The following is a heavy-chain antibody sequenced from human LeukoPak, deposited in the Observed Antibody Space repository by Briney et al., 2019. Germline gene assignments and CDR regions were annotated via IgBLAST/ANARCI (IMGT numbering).Heavy chain of an antibody. J-gene: IGHJ4*02. D-gene: IGHD1-1*01. CDR3: VRVDNESDIDY. V-gene: IGHV4-34*01. CDR2: INHSGST. CDR1: GGSFSGYY. Sequence: SETLSLTCAVYGGSFSGYYWSWIRQPPGKGLEWIGEINHSGSTNYNPSLKSRVTISVDTSKNQFSLKLSSVTAADTAVYYCVRVDNESDIDYWGQGTLVTVSS.